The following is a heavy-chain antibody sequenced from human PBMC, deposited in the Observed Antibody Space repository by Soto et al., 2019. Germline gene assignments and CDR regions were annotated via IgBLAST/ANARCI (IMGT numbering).Heavy chain of an antibody. D-gene: IGHD5-18*01. CDR1: GFTFSSYG. Sequence: GGSLRLSCAASGFTFSSYGMHWVRQAPGKGLEWVAVISYDGSNKYYADSVKGRFTISRDNSKNTLYLQMNSLRAEDTAVYYCAKHTLRGYSYVRGIFDYWGQGTLVTVSS. CDR3: AKHTLRGYSYVRGIFDY. J-gene: IGHJ4*02. V-gene: IGHV3-30*18. CDR2: ISYDGSNK.